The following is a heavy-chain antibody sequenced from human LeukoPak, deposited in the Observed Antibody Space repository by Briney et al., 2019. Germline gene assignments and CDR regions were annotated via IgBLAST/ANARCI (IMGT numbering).Heavy chain of an antibody. D-gene: IGHD1-20*01. CDR3: DRAPPSPIYYSGYHLQYNWNAYYYYYMDV. Sequence: ASVKVSCKASGYTFTGYYMHWVRQAPGQGLEWMGWMNPNSGNTGYAQKFQGRVTMTRNTSISTAYMELSSLRSEDTAVYYYDRAPPSPIYYSGYHLQYNWNAYYYYYMDVWGKGTTVTISS. J-gene: IGHJ6*03. CDR2: MNPNSGNT. CDR1: GYTFTGYY. V-gene: IGHV1-8*02.